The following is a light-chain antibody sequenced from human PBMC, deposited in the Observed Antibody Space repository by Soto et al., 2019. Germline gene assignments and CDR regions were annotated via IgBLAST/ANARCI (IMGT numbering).Light chain of an antibody. CDR2: GAS. J-gene: IGKJ5*01. Sequence: EIVLTQSPGTLSLSPGERATLSCRASQSFTSRSLAWYQQKPGLAPRLLISGASNRAAGIPDRFSGSGYGTDFTLTISRLEPEDFAVYYCQQCGSSPWTFGQGTRLE. CDR3: QQCGSSPWT. V-gene: IGKV3-20*01. CDR1: QSFTSRS.